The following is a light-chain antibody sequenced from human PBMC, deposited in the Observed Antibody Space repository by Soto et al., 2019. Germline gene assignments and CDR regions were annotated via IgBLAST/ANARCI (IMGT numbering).Light chain of an antibody. CDR2: DAS. Sequence: IVVTESPANLPGSQGKKATLSCRASRGISSNLAWYQQKPGQAPRLLIYDASTRATGIPARLSGSWSWTDFPLASCSLQSEEFAVYYCQQYRAFGPGTKVDIK. CDR3: QQYRA. V-gene: IGKV3-15*01. J-gene: IGKJ1*01. CDR1: RGISSN.